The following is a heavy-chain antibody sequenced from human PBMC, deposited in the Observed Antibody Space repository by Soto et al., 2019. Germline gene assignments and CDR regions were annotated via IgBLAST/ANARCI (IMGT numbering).Heavy chain of an antibody. J-gene: IGHJ5*02. V-gene: IGHV1-69*01. D-gene: IGHD3-3*01. CDR3: ARDPRLTPADFWSGTNWFDP. CDR2: IIPIFGTA. Sequence: QVQLVQSGAEVKKPGSSVKVSCKASGGTFSSYAISWVRQAPGQGLEWMGGIIPIFGTANYAQKFQGRVTITADEATSTAYMELRSLRSEDTAVYYCARDPRLTPADFWSGTNWFDPWGQGTLVTVSS. CDR1: GGTFSSYA.